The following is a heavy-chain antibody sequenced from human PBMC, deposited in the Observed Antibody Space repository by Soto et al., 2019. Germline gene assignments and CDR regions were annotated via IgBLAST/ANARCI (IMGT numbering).Heavy chain of an antibody. D-gene: IGHD3-9*01. CDR2: VYPSDSDA. CDR1: GYTFTNYW. J-gene: IGHJ4*02. CDR3: ARCVFLTRIGFYIDY. Sequence: GESLKISCKGSGYTFTNYWIGWVRKRPGKGLEWMGIVYPSDSDARYTPSFQGRVTISADRSINTAYLQWSRLEASDTAIYYCARCVFLTRIGFYIDYWGLGTLVTAPQ. V-gene: IGHV5-51*01.